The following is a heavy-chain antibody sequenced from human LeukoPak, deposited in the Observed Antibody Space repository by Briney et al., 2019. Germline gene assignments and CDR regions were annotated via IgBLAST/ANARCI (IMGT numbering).Heavy chain of an antibody. J-gene: IGHJ4*02. CDR1: GGSFSGYY. CDR2: INHSGST. CDR3: ARGLYYDSSGYPYY. V-gene: IGHV4-34*01. D-gene: IGHD3-22*01. Sequence: SETLPLTCAVYGGSFSGYYWSWIRQPPGNGLEWIGEINHSGSTNYNPSLKSRVTISVDTSKNQFSLKLSSVTAADTAVYYCARGLYYDSSGYPYYWGQGTLVTVSS.